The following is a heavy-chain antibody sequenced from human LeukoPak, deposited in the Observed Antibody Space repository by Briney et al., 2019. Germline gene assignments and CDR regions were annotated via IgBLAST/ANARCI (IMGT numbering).Heavy chain of an antibody. CDR1: GYTFTGYY. Sequence: ASVKVSCKASGYTFTGYYMHWVRQAPGQGLEWMGWINPNSGGTNYAQKFQGRVTMTRDTSISTAYMELSRLRSDNTAVYYCARVCSGGSCYYYFDYWGQGTLVTVSS. CDR2: INPNSGGT. CDR3: ARVCSGGSCYYYFDY. D-gene: IGHD2-15*01. V-gene: IGHV1-2*02. J-gene: IGHJ4*02.